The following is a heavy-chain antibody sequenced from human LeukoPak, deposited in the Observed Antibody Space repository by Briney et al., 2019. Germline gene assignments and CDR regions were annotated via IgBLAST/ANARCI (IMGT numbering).Heavy chain of an antibody. CDR3: AKAPVTTCRGAFCYPFDY. D-gene: IGHD2-15*01. V-gene: IGHV3-53*01. CDR1: GFSFSSNY. Sequence: PGGSLRLSCAASGFSFSSNYMSWVRQAPGKGLEWVSIIYSGGSTFYADSVKGRFTISRDSSKNTLFLQMNRLRPEDAAVYYCAKAPVTTCRGAFCYPFDYWGLGTLVTVSS. CDR2: IYSGGST. J-gene: IGHJ4*02.